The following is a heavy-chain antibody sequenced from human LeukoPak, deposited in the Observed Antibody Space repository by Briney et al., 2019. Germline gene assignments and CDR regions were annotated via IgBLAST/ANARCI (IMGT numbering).Heavy chain of an antibody. Sequence: SVKVSCKASGGTFSSYAISLVRQAPGQGLEWMGGIIPIFGTANYAQKFQGRVTITADESTSTAYMELSRLRSDDTAVYYCARDRYSYAEYYFDYWGQGTLVTVSS. V-gene: IGHV1-69*01. J-gene: IGHJ4*02. CDR1: GGTFSSYA. CDR2: IIPIFGTA. D-gene: IGHD5-18*01. CDR3: ARDRYSYAEYYFDY.